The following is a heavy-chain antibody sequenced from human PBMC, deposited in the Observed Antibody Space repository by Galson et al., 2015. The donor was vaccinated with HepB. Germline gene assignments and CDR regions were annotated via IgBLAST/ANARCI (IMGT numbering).Heavy chain of an antibody. D-gene: IGHD5-12*01. V-gene: IGHV3-48*03. CDR1: TFIFSTYS. Sequence: SLRLSCAASTFIFSTYSMNWVRQAPGMGLEWLSYISASGATIYYADSVKGRFTVSRDNAKNSLYLQMNSLRPEDTAVYFCVFLRGNDLKPLDYWGQAILVTVSS. J-gene: IGHJ4*02. CDR3: VFLRGNDLKPLDY. CDR2: ISASGATI.